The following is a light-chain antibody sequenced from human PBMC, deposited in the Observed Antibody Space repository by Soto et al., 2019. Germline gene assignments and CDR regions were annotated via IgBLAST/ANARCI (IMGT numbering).Light chain of an antibody. V-gene: IGKV3-20*01. CDR2: DAF. J-gene: IGKJ5*01. CDR1: RSLDSGQ. Sequence: EIVLTQSPGTLSLSPGESATLSCSASRSLDSGQLAWYQQKVGRAPRLLIYDAFMRATGIPDRFSGSGSGTDFTLTIARLEPEDFAVYYCQQYGDSPRTFGQGTRLEIK. CDR3: QQYGDSPRT.